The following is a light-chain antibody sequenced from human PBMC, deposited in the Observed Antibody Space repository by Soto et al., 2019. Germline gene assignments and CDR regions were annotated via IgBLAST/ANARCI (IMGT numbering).Light chain of an antibody. V-gene: IGKV1-39*01. CDR3: QQSSSTPLT. J-gene: IGKJ3*01. Sequence: DIQMTQSPSYLSASVGGTVTITCRASQNIDNYLNWYQHEPGKAPKLLIYGASTLQSGVPSRFSGSGSGTDFTLTIASLQPEDYVTYYCQQSSSTPLTFGPGTTVDVE. CDR1: QNIDNY. CDR2: GAS.